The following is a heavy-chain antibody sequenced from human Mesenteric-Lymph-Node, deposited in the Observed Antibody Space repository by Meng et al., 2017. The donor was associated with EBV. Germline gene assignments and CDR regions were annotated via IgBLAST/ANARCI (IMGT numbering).Heavy chain of an antibody. Sequence: QVQLGQVGEEVKKAGGAVNVSCKAAGENFTSYDVHWGRRVTGQGIEWMGIINASGGSPNYAKKFQGRVTMTRDTTTSTVYMDLSRPRSDDTAVYYCVRCVVATWSCDYWGQGTLVTVSS. D-gene: IGHD5-12*01. CDR3: VRCVVATWSCDY. CDR2: INASGGSP. J-gene: IGHJ4*02. V-gene: IGHV1-46*01. CDR1: GENFTSYD.